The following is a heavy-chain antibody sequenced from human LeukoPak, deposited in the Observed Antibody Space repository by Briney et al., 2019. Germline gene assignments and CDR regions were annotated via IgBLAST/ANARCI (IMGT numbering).Heavy chain of an antibody. V-gene: IGHV1-8*01. D-gene: IGHD6-13*01. Sequence: ASVKVSCKASGYTFTSYDINWVRQATGQGLEWMGWMNPNSGNTGYAQKFQGRVTMTRNTSISTAYMELSSLRSEDTAVYYCVRTIAAAGHFDYWGQGTLVTVSS. CDR2: MNPNSGNT. CDR3: VRTIAAAGHFDY. J-gene: IGHJ4*02. CDR1: GYTFTSYD.